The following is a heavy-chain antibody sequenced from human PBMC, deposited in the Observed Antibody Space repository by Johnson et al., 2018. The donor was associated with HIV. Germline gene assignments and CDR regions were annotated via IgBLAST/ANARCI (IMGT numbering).Heavy chain of an antibody. Sequence: VQLVESGGDLVKPGGSLTLSCAASGFTVSSNYMSWVRQAPGKGLEWVSVIYSGGSTYYADSVKGRFTISRDNSKNTLYLQMISLRAEDTAVYFCAKDERQLGGWSHAFDIWGQGTKVTVSS. CDR1: GFTVSSNY. V-gene: IGHV3-66*01. CDR3: AKDERQLGGWSHAFDI. J-gene: IGHJ3*02. D-gene: IGHD3-16*01. CDR2: IYSGGST.